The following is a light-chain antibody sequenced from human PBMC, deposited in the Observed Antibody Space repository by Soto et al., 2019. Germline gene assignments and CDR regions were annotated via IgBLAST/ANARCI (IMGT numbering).Light chain of an antibody. J-gene: IGKJ3*01. CDR3: QQHGSSPFT. CDR1: RSVGSNY. V-gene: IGKV3-20*01. Sequence: EIVLTQSPGTLSLSPGARATLSCRASRSVGSNYLAWYQQKPGQAPRLLIYGASNRATGIPDRFSASGSGTDFTLTISRLKPEDFAVYYCQQHGSSPFTFGPGTKVDI. CDR2: GAS.